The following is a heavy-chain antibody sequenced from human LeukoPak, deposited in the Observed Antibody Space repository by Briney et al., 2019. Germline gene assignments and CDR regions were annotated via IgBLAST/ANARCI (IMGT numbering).Heavy chain of an antibody. Sequence: ASVKVSCKVSGYTLTELSMHWVRQAPGKGLEWMGGFDPEDGETIYAQKFQGRVTMTEDTSTDTAYMELSSLRSEDTAVYYCATVTRDIVVVPAAIEGYYYYMDVWGKGTTVTVSS. CDR1: GYTLTELS. D-gene: IGHD2-2*02. CDR2: FDPEDGET. V-gene: IGHV1-24*01. J-gene: IGHJ6*03. CDR3: ATVTRDIVVVPAAIEGYYYYMDV.